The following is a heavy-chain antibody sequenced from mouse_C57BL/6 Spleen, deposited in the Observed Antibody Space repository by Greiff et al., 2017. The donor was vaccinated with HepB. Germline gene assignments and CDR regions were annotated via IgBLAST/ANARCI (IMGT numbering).Heavy chain of an antibody. CDR1: GYTFTSYG. CDR2: IYPRSGNT. D-gene: IGHD1-1*01. J-gene: IGHJ3*01. Sequence: VQRVESGAELARPGASVKLSCKASGYTFTSYGISWVKQRTGQGLEWIGEIYPRSGNTYYNEKFKGKATLTADKSSSTAYMELRSLTSEDSAVYFCAREITTVAPAWFAYWGQGTLVTVSA. CDR3: AREITTVAPAWFAY. V-gene: IGHV1-81*01.